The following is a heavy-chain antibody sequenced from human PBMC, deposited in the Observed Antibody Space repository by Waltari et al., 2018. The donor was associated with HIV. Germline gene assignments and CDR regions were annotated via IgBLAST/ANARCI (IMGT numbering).Heavy chain of an antibody. Sequence: QVQLLQSGAEVKTPGAPVKVSCKPSGYTFTGHYLHWVRQPPGQGLEWMGSINPNSGGTNYAQKFQGRVTMTRDTSISTAYMELSRLRSDDTAVYYCARSPVGYCSSTSCFDYWGQGTLVTVSS. V-gene: IGHV1-2*02. J-gene: IGHJ4*02. CDR1: GYTFTGHY. D-gene: IGHD2-2*01. CDR3: ARSPVGYCSSTSCFDY. CDR2: INPNSGGT.